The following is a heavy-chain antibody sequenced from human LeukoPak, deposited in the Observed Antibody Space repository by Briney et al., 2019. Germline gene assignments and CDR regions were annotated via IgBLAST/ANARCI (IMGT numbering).Heavy chain of an antibody. CDR3: ARARITMVRGVIIAYYGMDV. J-gene: IGHJ6*02. CDR1: GGSISSYY. CDR2: IYYSGST. D-gene: IGHD3-10*01. V-gene: IGHV4-59*08. Sequence: PSETLSLTCTVSGGSISSYYWSWIRQPPGKGLEWSGYIYYSGSTNYNPSLKSRVTLSVDTSKNQFSLKLSSVTAADTAVYYCARARITMVRGVIIAYYGMDVWGQGTTVTVSS.